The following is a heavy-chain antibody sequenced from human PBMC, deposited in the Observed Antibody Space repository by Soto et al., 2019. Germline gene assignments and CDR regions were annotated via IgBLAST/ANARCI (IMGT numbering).Heavy chain of an antibody. V-gene: IGHV1-46*01. CDR2: INPNGGST. Sequence: GASLKVSCKASGYTFISYSMHWVRHAPGQGLEWMGIINPNGGSTIYAQKFLGRVTMTRDTSTSTVYMELSGLRSEDTAVYYCARTEYSSLYYFDYWGQGTLVTVSS. CDR3: ARTEYSSLYYFDY. J-gene: IGHJ4*02. CDR1: GYTFISYS. D-gene: IGHD6-13*01.